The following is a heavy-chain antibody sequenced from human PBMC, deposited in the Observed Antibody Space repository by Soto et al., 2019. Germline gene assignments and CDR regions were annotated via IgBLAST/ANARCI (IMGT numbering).Heavy chain of an antibody. CDR1: GYTFTSYG. Sequence: ASVKVSCKASGYTFTSYGISWVRQAPGQGLEWMGWISAYNGNTNYAQKLQGRVTMTTDTSTSTAYMELRSLRSDDTAVYYCARCPTYYDILPGYVFDYWGQGTLVTVSS. D-gene: IGHD3-9*01. J-gene: IGHJ4*02. CDR3: ARCPTYYDILPGYVFDY. V-gene: IGHV1-18*01. CDR2: ISAYNGNT.